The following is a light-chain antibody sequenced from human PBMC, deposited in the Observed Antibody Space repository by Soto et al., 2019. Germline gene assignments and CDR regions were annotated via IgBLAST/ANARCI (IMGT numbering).Light chain of an antibody. Sequence: DIKITHSPSSLSASVVDRVTITFLASQGIGHDLGWYQQKPGTAPRRLIYAASSLQSGVPSRFSGSGSGTEFILTISSLQPEDFATYYCLKHDTYPWTFGQGTKVNIK. CDR1: QGIGHD. V-gene: IGKV1-17*01. CDR3: LKHDTYPWT. CDR2: AAS. J-gene: IGKJ1*01.